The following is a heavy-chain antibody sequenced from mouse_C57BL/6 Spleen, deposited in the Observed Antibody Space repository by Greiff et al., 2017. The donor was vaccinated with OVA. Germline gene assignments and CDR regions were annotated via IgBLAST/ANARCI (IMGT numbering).Heavy chain of an antibody. D-gene: IGHD3-2*02. CDR1: GYTFTSYW. V-gene: IGHV1-64*01. CDR2: IHPNSGST. Sequence: VQLQQSGAELVKPGASVKLSCKASGYTFTSYWMHWVKQRPGQGLEWIGMIHPNSGSTNYNEKFKSKATLTVDKSSSTAYMQLSSLTSEDSAVYYCAGDSSGYEGDYWGQGTTLTVSS. CDR3: AGDSSGYEGDY. J-gene: IGHJ2*01.